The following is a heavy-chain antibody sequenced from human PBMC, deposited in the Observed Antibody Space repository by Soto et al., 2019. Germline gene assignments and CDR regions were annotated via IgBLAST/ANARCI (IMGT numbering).Heavy chain of an antibody. J-gene: IGHJ4*02. CDR1: GYTFSDYG. D-gene: IGHD2-2*01. CDR2: SAAYNDVT. CDR3: ARSRSSAMVTPDY. V-gene: IGHV1-18*01. Sequence: QVHLVQSGTEVKKPGASVKVSCKTSGYTFSDYGVTWVRQAPGEGLQWMGWSAAYNDVTDYAQKFQGRVTMTTDTSTNTGYMELRSLRSDDTAVYYCARSRSSAMVTPDYWGQGTLVTVSS.